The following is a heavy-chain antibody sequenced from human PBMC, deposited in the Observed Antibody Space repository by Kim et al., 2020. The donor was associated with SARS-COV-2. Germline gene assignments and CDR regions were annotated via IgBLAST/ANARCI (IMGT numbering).Heavy chain of an antibody. CDR3: AREIVDSSSGLQFDP. CDR1: GYTFTSYG. Sequence: ASVKVSCKASGYTFTSYGISWVRQAPGQGLEWMGWISAYNGNTNYAQKLQGRVTMTTDTSTSTAYMELRSLRSDDTAVYYCAREIVDSSSGLQFDPWGQGTLVTVSS. D-gene: IGHD6-13*01. V-gene: IGHV1-18*01. J-gene: IGHJ5*02. CDR2: ISAYNGNT.